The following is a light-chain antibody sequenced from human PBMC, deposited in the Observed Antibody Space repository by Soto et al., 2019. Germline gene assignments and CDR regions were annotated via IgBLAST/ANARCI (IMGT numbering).Light chain of an antibody. CDR3: CSYAGSNNLV. Sequence: QSALTQPPSASGSPGQSVTISCTGTSSDVGAYKYVSWYQQHPGKAPKLIIYEVTKRPSGVPDRFSGSKSGNTASLTVSGLQAEDEAEFYCCSYAGSNNLVFGGGTKLTVL. CDR2: EVT. J-gene: IGLJ2*01. V-gene: IGLV2-8*01. CDR1: SSDVGAYKY.